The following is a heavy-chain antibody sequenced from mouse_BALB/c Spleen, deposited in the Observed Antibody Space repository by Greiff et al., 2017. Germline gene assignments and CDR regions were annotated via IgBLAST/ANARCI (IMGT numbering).Heavy chain of an antibody. CDR1: GFTFSSYT. D-gene: IGHD1-1*01. CDR3: TRDGSDAMDY. Sequence: EVQGVESGGGLVKPGGSLKLSCAASGFTFSSYTMSWVRQTPEKRLEWVATISSGGSYTYYPDSVKGRFTISRDNAKNTLYLQMSSLKSEDTAMYYCTRDGSDAMDYWGQGTSVTVSS. V-gene: IGHV5-6-4*01. J-gene: IGHJ4*01. CDR2: ISSGGSYT.